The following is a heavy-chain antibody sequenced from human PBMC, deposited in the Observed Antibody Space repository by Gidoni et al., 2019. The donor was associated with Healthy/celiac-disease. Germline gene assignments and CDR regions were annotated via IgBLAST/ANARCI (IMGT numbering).Heavy chain of an antibody. V-gene: IGHV4-34*01. CDR3: ARDYYDSSGQPLPFQH. CDR1: GGSFSGYY. CDR2: INHSGST. D-gene: IGHD3-22*01. Sequence: QVQLQQWGAGLLKPSETLSLTCAVYGGSFSGYYWSWIRQPPGKGLEWIGEINHSGSTNYNPSLKSRVTISVDTSKNQFSLKLSSVTAADTAVYYCARDYYDSSGQPLPFQHWGQGTLVTVSS. J-gene: IGHJ1*01.